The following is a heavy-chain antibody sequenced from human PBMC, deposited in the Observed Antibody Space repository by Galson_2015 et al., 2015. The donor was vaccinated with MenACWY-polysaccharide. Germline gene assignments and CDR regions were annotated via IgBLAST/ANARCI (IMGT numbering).Heavy chain of an antibody. D-gene: IGHD3-10*01. CDR2: IYPGGSDA. V-gene: IGHV5-51*03. J-gene: IGHJ1*01. Sequence: QSGAEVKKPGESLKISCTGLGYSFTRYWIGWVRQMPGKGLEWMGIIYPGGSDARFSPSFQGQVTMSVDKSISTAYLQWNSLKAPDTAIYYCARITGGEYFQYWGQGALVTV. CDR1: GYSFTRYW. CDR3: ARITGGEYFQY.